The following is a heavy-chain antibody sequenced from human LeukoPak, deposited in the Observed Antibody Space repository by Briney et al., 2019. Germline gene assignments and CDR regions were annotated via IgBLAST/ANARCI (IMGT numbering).Heavy chain of an antibody. CDR1: GGSISSGSYY. Sequence: SETLSLTCTVSGGSISSGSYYWSWIRQPAGKGLEWIGRIYTSGSTNYNPSLKSRVTISVDTSKNQFSLKLSSVTAADTAVYYCARVPYCSGGTCYWWFDHWGQGTLVTVSS. J-gene: IGHJ5*02. CDR2: IYTSGST. D-gene: IGHD2-15*01. CDR3: ARVPYCSGGTCYWWFDH. V-gene: IGHV4-61*02.